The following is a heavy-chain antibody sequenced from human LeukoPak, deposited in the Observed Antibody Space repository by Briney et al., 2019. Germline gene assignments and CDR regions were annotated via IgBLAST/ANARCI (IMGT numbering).Heavy chain of an antibody. V-gene: IGHV3-74*01. CDR2: INSDGTYT. Sequence: PGGSLRLSCAASGFAFSSSWMLWVRQAPGKGLVWVSRINSDGTYTNYADSVKGRFTISRDNAKNTLYLQMNSLRAEDTAVYYCARDLSHTLDYWGQGTLVTVSS. CDR1: GFAFSSSW. J-gene: IGHJ4*02. CDR3: ARDLSHTLDY.